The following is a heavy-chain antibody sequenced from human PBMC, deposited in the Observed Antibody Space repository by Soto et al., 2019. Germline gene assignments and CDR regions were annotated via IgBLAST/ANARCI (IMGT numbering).Heavy chain of an antibody. CDR1: GFTFSHYW. Sequence: EVQLVESGGGLVQPGGSLRLSCAASGFTFSHYWMHWVRQTPGKGLVWISRINSDGSTTSSADSVRGRFSMSRDNAKTSLYLQINRLRADDTAAYFCARDIGGVTASDAFDVWGHGTMVTVTS. CDR2: INSDGSTT. D-gene: IGHD2-21*02. CDR3: ARDIGGVTASDAFDV. V-gene: IGHV3-74*01. J-gene: IGHJ3*01.